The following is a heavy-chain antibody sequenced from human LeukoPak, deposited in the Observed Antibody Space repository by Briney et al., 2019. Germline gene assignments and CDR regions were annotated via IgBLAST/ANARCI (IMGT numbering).Heavy chain of an antibody. D-gene: IGHD3-3*01. CDR1: GYSISSGYY. CDR2: IYHSGRT. CDR3: ARLGYYDFWSGYRPLGWFDP. V-gene: IGHV4-38-2*02. J-gene: IGHJ5*02. Sequence: SETLSLTCTVSGYSISSGYYWGWIRQPPGKGLEWIGGIYHSGRTYYNPSLKSRVTISVDTSNNHFSLKLSSVTAADTAVYYCARLGYYDFWSGYRPLGWFDPWGQGTLVTVSS.